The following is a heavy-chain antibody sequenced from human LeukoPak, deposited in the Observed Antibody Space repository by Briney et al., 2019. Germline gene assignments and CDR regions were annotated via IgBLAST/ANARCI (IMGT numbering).Heavy chain of an antibody. CDR3: ARGGYCSGGSCYFWASGGAFDI. V-gene: IGHV3-15*01. Sequence: GGSLRLSCAASGFTFSNAWMSWVRQAPGKGLEWVGRIKSKTDGGTTDYAAPVKGRFTISRDNSKNTLYLQMNSLRAEDTAVYYCARGGYCSGGSCYFWASGGAFDIWGQGTMVTVSS. CDR1: GFTFSNAW. CDR2: IKSKTDGGTT. D-gene: IGHD2-15*01. J-gene: IGHJ3*02.